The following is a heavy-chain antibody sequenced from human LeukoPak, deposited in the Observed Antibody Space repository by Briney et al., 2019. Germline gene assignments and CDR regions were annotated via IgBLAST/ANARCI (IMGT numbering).Heavy chain of an antibody. CDR2: INPNSGGT. CDR3: ARDDSSGEGMDV. V-gene: IGHV1-2*04. J-gene: IGHJ6*02. CDR1: GYTFTGYY. D-gene: IGHD3-22*01. Sequence: ASVKVSCKASGYTFTGYYMHWVRQAPGQGLEWMGWINPNSGGTNYAQKFQGWVTVTRDTSISTAYMELSRLGSDDTAVYYCARDDSSGEGMDVWGQGTTVTVSS.